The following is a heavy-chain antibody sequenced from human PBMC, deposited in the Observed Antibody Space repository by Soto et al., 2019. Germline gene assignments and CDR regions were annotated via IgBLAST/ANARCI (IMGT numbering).Heavy chain of an antibody. D-gene: IGHD6-19*01. J-gene: IGHJ3*01. Sequence: QVQLVESGGGVVQPGRSLRLSCAASGFTFSTYAMHWVRQTPGKGLEWVAVILFDGSKKYYAKSVKGRFTISRDNSMNALYLQMNTLSAEDTAIYYCARSYSSGWVGAFDVWGQGTMVTVSS. CDR1: GFTFSTYA. CDR2: ILFDGSKK. V-gene: IGHV3-30-3*01. CDR3: ARSYSSGWVGAFDV.